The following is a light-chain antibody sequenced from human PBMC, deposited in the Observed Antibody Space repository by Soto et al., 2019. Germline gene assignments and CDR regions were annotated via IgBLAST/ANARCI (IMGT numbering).Light chain of an antibody. CDR3: CAYAATTHV. V-gene: IGLV2-11*01. Sequence: QSALTQPTSVSGSTGQSVTISCTGTSIDIVGYNYVSWYQQLPGTARTVMIYDVSKRPSGVPDRFSGSNSGNTASLTISGLQAEDEAGYYCCAYAATTHVFGPGTK. CDR2: DVS. J-gene: IGLJ1*01. CDR1: SIDIVGYNY.